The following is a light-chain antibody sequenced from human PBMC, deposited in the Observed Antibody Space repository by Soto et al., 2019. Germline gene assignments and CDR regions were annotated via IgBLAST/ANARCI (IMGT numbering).Light chain of an antibody. J-gene: IGKJ1*01. CDR3: QQYYSPPWT. V-gene: IGKV4-1*01. Sequence: DIVMTQSPDSLAVSLGERATINCKSSQSVLYSSNNKNYLAWYQQKPGQPPKLLIYWASTRESGVPDRFSGSGSGRDFTLTISSLQAEDVAVYYCQQYYSPPWTFGQGTKVEIK. CDR2: WAS. CDR1: QSVLYSSNNKNY.